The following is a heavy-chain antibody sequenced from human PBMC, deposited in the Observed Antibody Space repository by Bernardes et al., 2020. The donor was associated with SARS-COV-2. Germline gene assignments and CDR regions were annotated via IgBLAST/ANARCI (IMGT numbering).Heavy chain of an antibody. CDR3: AREWAYSYDSSDFGSSGFDF. CDR2: IDQHGSDE. J-gene: IGHJ4*02. V-gene: IGHV3-7*01. Sequence: GGSLRLSCAGSGFTFSTSEMNWVRQAPGKGLEWVANIDQHGSDEYFADSVRGRFTISRDNAKNSVYLQMNSLRAEDTAVYYCAREWAYSYDSSDFGSSGFDFWGQGTLVTVSS. CDR1: GFTFSTSE. D-gene: IGHD3-10*01.